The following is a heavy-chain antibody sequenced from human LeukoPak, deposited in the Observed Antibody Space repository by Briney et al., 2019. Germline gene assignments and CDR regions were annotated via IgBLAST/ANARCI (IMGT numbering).Heavy chain of an antibody. D-gene: IGHD5-18*01. CDR2: INSDGSST. V-gene: IGHV3-74*01. CDR3: ARASGYSYGRHFDY. Sequence: GGSLRLSCAASGFTFSSYWMHWVRQAPGKGLVWVSRINSDGSSTSYADSVKGRFTISRDNAKNTLYLQMNSLRAEDTAVYYCARASGYSYGRHFDYWGQGTLVTVSS. J-gene: IGHJ4*02. CDR1: GFTFSSYW.